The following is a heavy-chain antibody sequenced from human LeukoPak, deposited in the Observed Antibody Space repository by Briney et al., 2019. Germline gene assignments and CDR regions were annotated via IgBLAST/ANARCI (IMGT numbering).Heavy chain of an antibody. D-gene: IGHD3-10*01. CDR2: IYYSGST. CDR3: ARFNGSGSPAYYFDY. J-gene: IGHJ4*02. V-gene: IGHV4-31*03. CDR1: GGSISSGGYY. Sequence: SETLSLTCTVSGGSISSGGYYWSWIRQHPGKGLEWIGYIYYSGSTYYNPSLKSRVTISVDTSKNQFSLKLSSVTAADTAVYYCARFNGSGSPAYYFDYWGQGTLVTVSS.